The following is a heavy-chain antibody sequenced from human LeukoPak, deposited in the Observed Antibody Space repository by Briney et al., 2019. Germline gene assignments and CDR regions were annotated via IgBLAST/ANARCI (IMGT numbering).Heavy chain of an antibody. V-gene: IGHV4-61*01. D-gene: IGHD3-22*01. CDR1: GGSVSSGSYY. CDR3: ARDPNYYYDSSGYFI. J-gene: IGHJ4*02. Sequence: PSETLSLTCTVSGGSVSSGSYYWSWIRQPPGKGLEWIGYIYYSGSTNYNPSLKSRVTISVDTSKNQFSLKLSSVTAADTAVYYCARDPNYYYDSSGYFIWGQGTLVTVSS. CDR2: IYYSGST.